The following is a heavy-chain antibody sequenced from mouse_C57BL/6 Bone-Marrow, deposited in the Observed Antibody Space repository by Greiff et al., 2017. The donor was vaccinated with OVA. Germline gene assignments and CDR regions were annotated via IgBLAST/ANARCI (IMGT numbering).Heavy chain of an antibody. Sequence: EVQGVESGPSLVRPSQTLSLTCTVTGFSINSDCYWIWIRQFPGNKLEYIGYTFYSGITYYNPSLESRTYITRDTSKNQFSLKLSSVTTEDTATYYCARERGYYYGSSPLWYFDVWGTGTTVTVSS. CDR2: TFYSGIT. J-gene: IGHJ1*03. V-gene: IGHV3-3*01. CDR1: GFSINSDCY. CDR3: ARERGYYYGSSPLWYFDV. D-gene: IGHD1-1*01.